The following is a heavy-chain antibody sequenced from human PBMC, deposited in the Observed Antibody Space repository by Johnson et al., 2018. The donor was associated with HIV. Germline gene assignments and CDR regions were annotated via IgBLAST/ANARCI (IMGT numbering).Heavy chain of an antibody. CDR3: ARGGRGVRITMIVVVPNDAFDI. J-gene: IGHJ3*02. D-gene: IGHD3-22*01. V-gene: IGHV3-30*03. CDR1: GFTFDDYA. Sequence: QVQLVESGGGVVQPGRSLRLSCAASGFTFDDYAMHWVRQAPGKGLEWVAVISYDGSEKYYVDSVKGRFTISRDHAKNSLYLQMNSLRAEDTAVYYCARGGRGVRITMIVVVPNDAFDIWGQGTMVTVSS. CDR2: ISYDGSEK.